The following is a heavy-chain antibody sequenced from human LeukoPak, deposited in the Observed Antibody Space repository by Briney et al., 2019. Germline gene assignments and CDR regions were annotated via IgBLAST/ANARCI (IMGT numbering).Heavy chain of an antibody. D-gene: IGHD3-22*01. V-gene: IGHV4-39*01. J-gene: IGHJ4*02. CDR3: ARHDAVYYYDGNGYFVDF. Sequence: SETLSLTCSVSGDTISRSSYHWGWIRQPPGKGLEWIGSIYYSGNTYYSPSLKSRVTVSVDTTKNLFSLRMTSVTAADTAVYYCARHDAVYYYDGNGYFVDFWGQGTLVTVSS. CDR1: GDTISRSSYH. CDR2: IYYSGNT.